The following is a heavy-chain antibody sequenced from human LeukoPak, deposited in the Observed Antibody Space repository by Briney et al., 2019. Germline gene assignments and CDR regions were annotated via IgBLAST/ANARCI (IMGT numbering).Heavy chain of an antibody. CDR1: GHSFPSYW. CDR3: ARCRDGYWFDP. CDR2: IGHSVFYT. J-gene: IGHJ5*02. V-gene: IGHV5-10-1*01. Sequence: GESLKISCPGSGHSFPSYWISWVGQMPGKGLEWMGRIGHSVFYTKYSPSFQGRVSISADKSISTAYLQWSSLKASDTAMYYCARCRDGYWFDPCGQGTLVTVSS. D-gene: IGHD5-24*01.